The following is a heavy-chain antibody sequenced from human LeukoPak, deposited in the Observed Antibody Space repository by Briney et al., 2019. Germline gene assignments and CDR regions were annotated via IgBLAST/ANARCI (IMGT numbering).Heavy chain of an antibody. J-gene: IGHJ5*02. CDR1: GGSISSYY. CDR3: ARSSQPQGTYYDFWSGYYINWFDP. V-gene: IGHV4-59*01. D-gene: IGHD3-3*01. Sequence: SETLSLTCTVSGGSISSYYWSWIRQPPGKGLEWIGYIYYSGSTNYNPSLKSRVTISVDTSKNQFSLKLSSVTAADTAVYYCARSSQPQGTYYDFWSGYYINWFDPWGQGTLVTVSS. CDR2: IYYSGST.